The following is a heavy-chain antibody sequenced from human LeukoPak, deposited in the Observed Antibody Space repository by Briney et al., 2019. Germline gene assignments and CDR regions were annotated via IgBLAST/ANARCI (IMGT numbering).Heavy chain of an antibody. Sequence: PGGSLRLSCAASGFTFSSYGMHWVRQAPGKGLEWVAVISYDGSNKYYADSVKGRFTTSRDNSKNTLYLQMNSLRAEDTAVYYCAKAVKGYRYFNYWGQGTLVTVSS. V-gene: IGHV3-30*18. CDR1: GFTFSSYG. CDR3: AKAVKGYRYFNY. CDR2: ISYDGSNK. D-gene: IGHD3-16*02. J-gene: IGHJ4*02.